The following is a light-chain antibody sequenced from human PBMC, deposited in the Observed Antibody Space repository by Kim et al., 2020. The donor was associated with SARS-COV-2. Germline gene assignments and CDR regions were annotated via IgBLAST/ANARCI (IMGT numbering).Light chain of an antibody. CDR1: KLEDKY. Sequence: ELTQPPSVSVSPGQTASVTCSGDKLEDKYSSWYQQKPGQSPVLVIYQDTKRPSGIPDRFSASISGNTATLTISGTQPLDEADYYCQTWDKTTAVFGGGTQLTVL. CDR3: QTWDKTTAV. V-gene: IGLV3-1*01. CDR2: QDT. J-gene: IGLJ3*02.